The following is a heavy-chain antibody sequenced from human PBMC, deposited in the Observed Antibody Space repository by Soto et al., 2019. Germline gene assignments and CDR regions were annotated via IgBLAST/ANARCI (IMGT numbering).Heavy chain of an antibody. V-gene: IGHV3-23*01. Sequence: EGQLLESEGRLVQPGGSLRLSCAASGFTFSSYAMSWVRQAPGKGLEWVSVISGSGDSTYYADSVKGRFTISRDNSKNTLYLQMNSLRAEDTAVYYCAKRGSGTYFDYWGQGTLVTVSS. CDR1: GFTFSSYA. D-gene: IGHD3-10*01. CDR2: ISGSGDST. J-gene: IGHJ4*02. CDR3: AKRGSGTYFDY.